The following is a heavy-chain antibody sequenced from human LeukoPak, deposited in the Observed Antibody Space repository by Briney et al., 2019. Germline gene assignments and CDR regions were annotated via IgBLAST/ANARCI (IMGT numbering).Heavy chain of an antibody. CDR1: GFTFSDYD. V-gene: IGHV3-69-1*02. D-gene: IGHD3-16*01. CDR3: GRAFPPLRTSSAGDL. CDR2: ISGLSTHI. Sequence: GGSLRLSCSASGFTFSDYDMNWVRQAPGKGLEWVSSISGLSTHIYYGDSVKGRFSISRDNAKNSVYLQMNSLGVEDAAIYYCGRAFPPLRTSSAGDLWGQGILVTVSS. J-gene: IGHJ4*02.